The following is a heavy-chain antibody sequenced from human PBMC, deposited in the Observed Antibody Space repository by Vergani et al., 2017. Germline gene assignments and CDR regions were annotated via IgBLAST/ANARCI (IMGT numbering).Heavy chain of an antibody. J-gene: IGHJ5*02. CDR1: GDSVSSNSAA. CDR2: TYYRSKWYN. V-gene: IGHV6-1*01. CDR3: ARGDSNYNWNYDWFDP. Sequence: QVQLQQWGAGLLKPSQTLSLTCAISGDSVSSNSAAWNWIRQSPSRGLEWLGRTYYRSKWYNDYAVSVKSRITINPDTSKNQFSLQLNSVTPEDTAVYYCARGDSNYNWNYDWFDPWGQGTLVTVSS. D-gene: IGHD1-7*01.